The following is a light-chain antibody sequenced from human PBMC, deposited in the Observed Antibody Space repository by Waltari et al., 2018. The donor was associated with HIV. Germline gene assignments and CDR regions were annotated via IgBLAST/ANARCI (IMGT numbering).Light chain of an antibody. CDR1: QGIRND. Sequence: DIQVTQSPSSLSASVGDRVTITCRASQGIRNDLDGDQQKPGKAPKRLIYGASSLQSGVPLRFSGNGSETEFTLTISSLQAEDFATYYCLQHSTYPFTFGPGTKVDVK. V-gene: IGKV1-17*01. CDR3: LQHSTYPFT. J-gene: IGKJ3*01. CDR2: GAS.